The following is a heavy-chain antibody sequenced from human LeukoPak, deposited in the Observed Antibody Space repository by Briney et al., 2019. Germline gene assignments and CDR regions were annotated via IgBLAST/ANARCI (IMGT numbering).Heavy chain of an antibody. CDR2: IRTDVSNK. V-gene: IGHV3-30*02. CDR3: AKPTWIQLWLPLYYFDY. Sequence: GGSLRLSFLGSGFTFRSFGMHWVGQAPGKGRDWWTFIRTDVSNKYYPNSVKGRFTIYRDNSKKTLYLQMNSLRAEDTAVYYCAKPTWIQLWLPLYYFDYWGQGTLVTVSS. D-gene: IGHD5-18*01. CDR1: GFTFRSFG. J-gene: IGHJ4*02.